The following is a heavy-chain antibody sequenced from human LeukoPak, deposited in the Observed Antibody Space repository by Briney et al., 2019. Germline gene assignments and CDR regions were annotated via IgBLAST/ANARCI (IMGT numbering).Heavy chain of an antibody. CDR1: GFRFSTYW. J-gene: IGHJ4*02. CDR3: SRVGSSGWPNYFDS. CDR2: IKEDGSEK. D-gene: IGHD6-19*01. V-gene: IGHV3-7*02. Sequence: GGSLRLSCAASGFRFSTYWMSWVRQAPGKGLEWVANIKEDGSEKYYVDPVKGRFTISRENAKNSLYLQMNSLTAGDTAVYFCSRVGSSGWPNYFDSWGQGTLVTVSS.